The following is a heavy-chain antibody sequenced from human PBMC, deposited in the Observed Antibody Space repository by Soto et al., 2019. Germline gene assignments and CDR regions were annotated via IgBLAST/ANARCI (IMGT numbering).Heavy chain of an antibody. V-gene: IGHV1-58*02. CDR1: GFTFTSSA. Sequence: ASVKVSCKASGFTFTSSAMQWVRQARGQRLEWIGWIVVGSGNTNYAQKFQERVTITRDMSTSTAYMELSRLRSEDTAVYYCAASGDPAYYYYGMDVWGQGTTVTVSS. D-gene: IGHD7-27*01. J-gene: IGHJ6*02. CDR3: AASGDPAYYYYGMDV. CDR2: IVVGSGNT.